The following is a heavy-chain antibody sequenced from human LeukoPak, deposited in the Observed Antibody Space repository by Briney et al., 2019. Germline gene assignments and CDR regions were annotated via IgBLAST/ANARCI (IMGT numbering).Heavy chain of an antibody. Sequence: GASVKVSCKASGGTFSSYAISWVRQAPGQGLEWMGGIIPIFGTANYAQKFQGRVTITADESTSTAYVELSSLRSEDTAVYYCARAGYSSSWFESHFDYWGQGTLVTVSS. J-gene: IGHJ4*02. CDR2: IIPIFGTA. V-gene: IGHV1-69*13. D-gene: IGHD6-13*01. CDR3: ARAGYSSSWFESHFDY. CDR1: GGTFSSYA.